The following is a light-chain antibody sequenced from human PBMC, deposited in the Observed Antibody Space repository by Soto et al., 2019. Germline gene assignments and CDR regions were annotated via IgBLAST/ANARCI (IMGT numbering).Light chain of an antibody. Sequence: PPSVSVAPGQTARITCGGNDIGRQSVHWYQQKPGQAPRHLIYGASTRATGIPARFSGRGSGTEFILTISSLQSEDFAVYYCQQYDDWPETFGQGTKVDIK. CDR1: DIGRQS. CDR3: QQYDDWPET. J-gene: IGKJ1*01. V-gene: IGKV3-15*01. CDR2: GAS.